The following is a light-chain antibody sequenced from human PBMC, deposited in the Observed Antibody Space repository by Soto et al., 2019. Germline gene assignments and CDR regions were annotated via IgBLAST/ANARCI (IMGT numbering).Light chain of an antibody. CDR3: SSYAGSSTWV. J-gene: IGLJ3*02. CDR2: GVT. V-gene: IGLV2-8*01. Sequence: QSALTQHPSASGSLGQSVTIPCTGTSSDVGAYDYVSWYQQHPGKAPKLVIYGVTEPPSGVPDRFSGAKYGNTASLTVSVLQSEDEAYYYGSSYAGSSTWVFGGGTKLTVL. CDR1: SSDVGAYDY.